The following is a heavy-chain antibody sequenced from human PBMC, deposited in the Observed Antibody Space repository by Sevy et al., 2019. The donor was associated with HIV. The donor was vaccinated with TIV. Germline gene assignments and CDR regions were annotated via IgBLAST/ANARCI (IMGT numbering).Heavy chain of an antibody. D-gene: IGHD3-22*01. CDR1: GGSISSSNSYY. CDR3: ARYPDSSGFTGYYFDS. J-gene: IGHJ4*02. V-gene: IGHV4-39*01. Sequence: SETLSLTCTVSGGSISSSNSYYWAWIRQPPGKGLEWIGTIFYTGRTYYSPSLKSRLTISVDIFKNQFSLQLSSETAADTAVYYCARYPDSSGFTGYYFDSWGQSTQVTVSS. CDR2: IFYTGRT.